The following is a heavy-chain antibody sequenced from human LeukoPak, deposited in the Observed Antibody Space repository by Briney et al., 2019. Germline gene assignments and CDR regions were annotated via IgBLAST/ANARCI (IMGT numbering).Heavy chain of an antibody. J-gene: IGHJ5*01. D-gene: IGHD2-8*01. Sequence: ASVKVSCKASGYTFNHYDISWLRQATGQGPEWLGWVNPTTGNTVYAQRFQDRVTMSRNTSSSTAYMELNSLKSGDTAVYYCARGRTNYHSDDKYNWFDSWGQGTLVTVSS. CDR1: GYTFNHYD. V-gene: IGHV1-8*01. CDR2: VNPTTGNT. CDR3: ARGRTNYHSDDKYNWFDS.